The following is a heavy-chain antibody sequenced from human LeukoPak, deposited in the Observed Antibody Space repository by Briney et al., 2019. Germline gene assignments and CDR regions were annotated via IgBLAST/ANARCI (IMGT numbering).Heavy chain of an antibody. D-gene: IGHD2-15*01. J-gene: IGHJ4*02. CDR1: GYTFTSYG. V-gene: IGHV1-18*01. Sequence: ASVKVSCKASGYTFTSYGISWVRQAPGQGLEWMGWTSAYNGNTNYAQKLQGRVTMTTDTSTSTAYMELRSLRSDDTAVYYCARDWVGYCSGGSCSTRHFDYWGQGTLVTVSS. CDR3: ARDWVGYCSGGSCSTRHFDY. CDR2: TSAYNGNT.